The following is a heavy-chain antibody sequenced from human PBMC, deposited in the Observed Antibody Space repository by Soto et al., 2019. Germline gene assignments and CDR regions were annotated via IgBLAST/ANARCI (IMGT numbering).Heavy chain of an antibody. J-gene: IGHJ4*02. D-gene: IGHD6-13*01. V-gene: IGHV3-33*01. Sequence: WGSLRLSCAASGFTFSSYGIRWVLQAPGKGLEWVAVIWYDGSNKYYADSVKGRFTISRDNSKNTLYLQMNSLRAADTAVYYCARPSPRAAAGYFDYWGQGTLVTVS. CDR3: ARPSPRAAAGYFDY. CDR1: GFTFSSYG. CDR2: IWYDGSNK.